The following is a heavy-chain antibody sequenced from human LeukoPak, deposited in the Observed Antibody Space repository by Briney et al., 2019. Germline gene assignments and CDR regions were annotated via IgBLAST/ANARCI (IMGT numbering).Heavy chain of an antibody. D-gene: IGHD3-16*01. Sequence: SETLSLTCTVSGGSISSHYWGWIRQPPGKGLEWIAYLRDTGGTKANPSLESRVALSADTSKNQFSLRLTSVTAADTAIYYCATNKRGEIFGFFDFWGQGIPVTVSS. CDR2: LRDTGGT. CDR1: GGSISSHY. V-gene: IGHV4-59*11. CDR3: ATNKRGEIFGFFDF. J-gene: IGHJ4*01.